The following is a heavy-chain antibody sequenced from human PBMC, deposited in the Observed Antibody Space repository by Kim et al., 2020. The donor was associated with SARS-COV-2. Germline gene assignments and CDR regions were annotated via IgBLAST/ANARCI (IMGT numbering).Heavy chain of an antibody. D-gene: IGHD5-18*01. Sequence: ASVKVSCKASGYTFTSYAMHWVRQAPGQRLEWMGWINAGNGNTKYSQKFQGRVTITRDTSASTAYMELSSLRSEDTAVYYCARITIPGYSYGYWAPRYYFAYWGQGTLVTVSS. CDR3: ARITIPGYSYGYWAPRYYFAY. CDR2: INAGNGNT. V-gene: IGHV1-3*01. J-gene: IGHJ4*02. CDR1: GYTFTSYA.